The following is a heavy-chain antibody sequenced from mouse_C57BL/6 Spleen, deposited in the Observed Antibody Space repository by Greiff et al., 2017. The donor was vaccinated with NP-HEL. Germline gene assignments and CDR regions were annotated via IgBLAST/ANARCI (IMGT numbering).Heavy chain of an antibody. D-gene: IGHD2-4*01. CDR3: ARGPLYYDYDEGYFDV. J-gene: IGHJ1*03. V-gene: IGHV3-6*01. CDR2: ISYDGSN. CDR1: GYSITSGYY. Sequence: ESGPGLVKPSQSLSLTCSVTGYSITSGYYWNWIRQFPGNKLEWMGYISYDGSNNYHPSLKNRISITRDTSKNQFFLKLNSVTTEDTATYYCARGPLYYDYDEGYFDVWGTGTTVTVSS.